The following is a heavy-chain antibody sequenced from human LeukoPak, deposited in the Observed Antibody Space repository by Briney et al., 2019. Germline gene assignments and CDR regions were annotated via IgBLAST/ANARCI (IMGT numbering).Heavy chain of an antibody. D-gene: IGHD6-19*01. CDR3: RSGWYGSGTDY. CDR1: GYTFTSYG. CDR2: ISAYNGNT. J-gene: IGHJ4*02. Sequence: ASVKVSCKASGYTFTSYGISWVRQAPGQGLEWVGWISAYNGNTNYAQKLQGRVTMTTDTSTSTAYMELRSLRSDDTAAYYCRSGWYGSGTDYWGQGTLVTVSS. V-gene: IGHV1-18*01.